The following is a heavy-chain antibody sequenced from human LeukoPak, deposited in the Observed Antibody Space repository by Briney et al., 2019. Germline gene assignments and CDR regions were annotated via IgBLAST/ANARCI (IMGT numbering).Heavy chain of an antibody. CDR1: GGTFSSYA. Sequence: SVKVSCKASGGTFSSYAISWVRQAPGQGLEWMGGIIPIFGTANYAQKFQGRVTITADKSTSTAYMELSSLRSEDTAVYYCASLLRPIGYFQHWSQGTLVTVSS. CDR2: IIPIFGTA. V-gene: IGHV1-69*06. CDR3: ASLLRPIGYFQH. D-gene: IGHD1-26*01. J-gene: IGHJ1*01.